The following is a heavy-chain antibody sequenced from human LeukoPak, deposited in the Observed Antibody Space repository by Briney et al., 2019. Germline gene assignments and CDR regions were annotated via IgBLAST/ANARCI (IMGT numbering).Heavy chain of an antibody. Sequence: ASVKVSCKASGYTFTSYGISWVRQAPRQGLEWMGWISAYNGNTNYAQKLQGRVTMTTDTSTSTVYMELRSLRSDDTAVYYCARTGALAKYCSGGSCYSHYYYYMDVWGKGTTVTVSS. V-gene: IGHV1-18*01. CDR2: ISAYNGNT. D-gene: IGHD2-15*01. CDR1: GYTFTSYG. CDR3: ARTGALAKYCSGGSCYSHYYYYMDV. J-gene: IGHJ6*03.